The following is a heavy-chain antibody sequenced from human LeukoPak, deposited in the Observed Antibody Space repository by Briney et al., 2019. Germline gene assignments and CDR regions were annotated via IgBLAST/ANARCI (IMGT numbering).Heavy chain of an antibody. V-gene: IGHV1-69*01. Sequence: SVKVSCKASGGTFSSYAISWVRQAPGQGLEWMGGIIPIFGTANYAQKFQGRVTITADESTSTAYMELSSLRSEDTAAYYCASYDPLSNWFDPWGQGTLVTVSS. CDR2: IIPIFGTA. J-gene: IGHJ5*02. CDR1: GGTFSSYA. D-gene: IGHD3-16*01. CDR3: ASYDPLSNWFDP.